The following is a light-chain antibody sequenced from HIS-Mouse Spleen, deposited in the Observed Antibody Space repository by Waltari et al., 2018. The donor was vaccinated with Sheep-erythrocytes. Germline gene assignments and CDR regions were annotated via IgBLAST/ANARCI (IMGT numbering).Light chain of an antibody. V-gene: IGLV3-19*01. CDR2: GKN. Sequence: SSELTQDPPVSVALGQTFRITCQGYSLNSHYASWFQQKPGQAPVLVIYGKNNRPSGIPDRFSGSSSGNTASLTVTGAQAEDEADFYCNSRDSSGNHLGVVFGGGTKLTVL. J-gene: IGLJ2*01. CDR3: NSRDSSGNHLGVV. CDR1: SLNSHY.